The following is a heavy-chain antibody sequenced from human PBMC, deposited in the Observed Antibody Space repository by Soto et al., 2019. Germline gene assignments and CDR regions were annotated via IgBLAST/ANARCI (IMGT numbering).Heavy chain of an antibody. CDR3: ARGVRYYDSSGYYYFDY. CDR1: GGSVSSGSYY. Sequence: SETLSLTCTVSGGSVSSGSYYWSWIRQPPGKGLEWIGDIYYSGSTNYNPSLKSRVTISVDTSKNQFSLKLSAVTAADTAVYYCARGVRYYDSSGYYYFDYWGQGTLVTVSS. V-gene: IGHV4-61*01. J-gene: IGHJ4*02. D-gene: IGHD3-22*01. CDR2: IYYSGST.